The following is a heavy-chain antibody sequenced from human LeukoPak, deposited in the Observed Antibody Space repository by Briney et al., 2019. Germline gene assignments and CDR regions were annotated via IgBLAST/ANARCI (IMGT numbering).Heavy chain of an antibody. J-gene: IGHJ3*02. V-gene: IGHV1-8*03. Sequence: ASVKVSCKASGYTFTSYDINWVRQATGQGLEWMGWMNPNSGNTGYAQKFQGRVTITRNTSISTAYMELSSLRSEDTAVYYCAREGDTIFGVVIGRVAFDIWGQGTMVTVSS. CDR1: GYTFTSYD. D-gene: IGHD3-3*01. CDR3: AREGDTIFGVVIGRVAFDI. CDR2: MNPNSGNT.